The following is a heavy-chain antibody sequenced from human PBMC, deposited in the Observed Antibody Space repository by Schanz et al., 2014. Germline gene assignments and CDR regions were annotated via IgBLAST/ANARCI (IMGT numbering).Heavy chain of an antibody. CDR2: ISAFDDKT. Sequence: QVQLVQSGAEVKKPGVSVKVSCKASGYTFTTYYIHWVRQAPGQGPEWMGWISAFDDKTDYAQNFQGRLIMPADTSTTTVYMELRGLRSDDTAVYYCARETAIITGGAFGVWGQGTMVTVSS. CDR1: GYTFTTYY. V-gene: IGHV1-18*04. CDR3: ARETAIITGGAFGV. J-gene: IGHJ3*01. D-gene: IGHD2-21*02.